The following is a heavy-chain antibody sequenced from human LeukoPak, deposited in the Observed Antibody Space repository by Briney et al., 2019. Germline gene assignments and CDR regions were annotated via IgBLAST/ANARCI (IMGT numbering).Heavy chain of an antibody. CDR2: IYYSGST. D-gene: IGHD1-26*01. CDR3: ARQRGSYYYAPFDY. CDR1: GGSISSYY. V-gene: IGHV4-59*08. J-gene: IGHJ4*02. Sequence: PSETLSLTCTVSGGSISSYYWSWIRQPPGKGLEWIGYIYYSGSTNYNPSLKSRVTISVDTSKNQFSLKLSSVTAADTAVYYCARQRGSYYYAPFDYWGQGTLVTVSS.